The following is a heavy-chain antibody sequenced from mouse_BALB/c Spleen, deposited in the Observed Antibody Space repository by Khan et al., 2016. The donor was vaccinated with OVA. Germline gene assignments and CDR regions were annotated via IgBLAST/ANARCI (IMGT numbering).Heavy chain of an antibody. V-gene: IGHV9-3-1*01. Sequence: QIQLVQSGPELKKPGETVKISCKASGYTFTNFGMNWVKQAPGKGLEWMGWINTYTGEPTYPDDFKGRFAFSLETSARTAYLQIRNRKNEDTATYFCARRPYFSETLADGGQGTSVTVSS. D-gene: IGHD2-10*01. CDR1: GYTFTNFG. CDR3: ARRPYFSETLAD. J-gene: IGHJ4*01. CDR2: INTYTGEP.